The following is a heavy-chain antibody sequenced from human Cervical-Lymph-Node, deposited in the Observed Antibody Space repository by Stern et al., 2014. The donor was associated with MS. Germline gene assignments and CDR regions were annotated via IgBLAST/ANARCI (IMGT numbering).Heavy chain of an antibody. D-gene: IGHD3-9*01. V-gene: IGHV4-61*02. J-gene: IGHJ3*02. CDR1: GGSISSGNYY. CDR3: ARGNYDVLTDNGGHGFDI. CDR2: IYSRGST. Sequence: VHLVESGPGLVKPSQTLSLTCTVSGGSISSGNYYWSWIRQPAGEGLEWIGRIYSRGSTQYNPPLKSRGTISAETSTNTLYLRLSSVTAADTAVYYCARGNYDVLTDNGGHGFDIWGQGTMVTVSS.